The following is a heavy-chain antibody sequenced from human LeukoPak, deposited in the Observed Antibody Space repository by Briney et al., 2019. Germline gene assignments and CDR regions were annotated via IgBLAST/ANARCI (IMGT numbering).Heavy chain of an antibody. D-gene: IGHD5-18*01. J-gene: IGHJ4*02. CDR2: THHSGAT. CDR1: GVSITSNY. CDR3: ARSSGHSYGDFDY. V-gene: IGHV4-59*07. Sequence: PSDTLSLTCSVSGVSITSNYGSWIRQPPGKGLEWLGYTHHSGATSYNPSLKSRSTMSLETSNNQLSLKLSSVTAADTAVYYCARSSGHSYGDFDYWGQGNLVTVSS.